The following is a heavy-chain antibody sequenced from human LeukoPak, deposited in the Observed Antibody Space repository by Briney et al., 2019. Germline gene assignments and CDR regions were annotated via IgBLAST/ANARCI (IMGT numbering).Heavy chain of an antibody. CDR2: SGST. D-gene: IGHD3-10*01. V-gene: IGHV4-59*08. CDR3: ARLCPMVRGVRPFDY. J-gene: IGHJ4*02. Sequence: SGSTSYNPSLKSRVTISLDTSKNQFSLKLSSVTAADTAVYYCARLCPMVRGVRPFDYWGQGTLVTVSS.